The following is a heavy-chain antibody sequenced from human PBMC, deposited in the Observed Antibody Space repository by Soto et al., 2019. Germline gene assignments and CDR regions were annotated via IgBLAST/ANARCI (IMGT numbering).Heavy chain of an antibody. J-gene: IGHJ6*03. V-gene: IGHV3-21*01. D-gene: IGHD3-3*01. CDR2: ISSSSSYI. Sequence: EVQLVESGGGLVKPGGSLRLSCAASGFTFSSYSMNWVRQAPGKGLEWVSSISSSSSYIYYADSVKGRFTISRDNAKNSLYLQMNSLRAEDTAVYYCARSGVYYAFWSGYYTGSYYYYMDVWGKGTTATVSS. CDR3: ARSGVYYAFWSGYYTGSYYYYMDV. CDR1: GFTFSSYS.